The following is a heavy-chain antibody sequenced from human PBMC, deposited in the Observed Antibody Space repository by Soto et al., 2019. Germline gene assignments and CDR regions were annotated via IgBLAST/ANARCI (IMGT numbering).Heavy chain of an antibody. CDR3: ATDQSSYPFDY. CDR2: ISGSDGSK. Sequence: GSLRLYCAASGCTFSSYAMSWVRQAPGKGLEWVSAISGSDGSKYYADSVKGRFTISRDNSKKTLYLQMNSLRFDDTAKYYCATDQSSYPFDYWGPGTLVTVSS. D-gene: IGHD2-2*01. V-gene: IGHV3-23*01. J-gene: IGHJ4*02. CDR1: GCTFSSYA.